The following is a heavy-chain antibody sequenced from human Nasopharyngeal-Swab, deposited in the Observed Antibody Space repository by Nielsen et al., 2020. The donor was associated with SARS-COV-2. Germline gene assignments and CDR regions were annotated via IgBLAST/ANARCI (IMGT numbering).Heavy chain of an antibody. CDR1: GGSISSRGYY. Sequence: SETLSLTCTVSGGSISSRGYYWTWIRQHPGKGLEWMGYVDYSGTPYYKSSLESRIAISLDTSKNQFSLQVTSVTVADTAVYLCARGIASGGPPFFDPWGPAILVPVSS. J-gene: IGHJ5*02. D-gene: IGHD3-3*02. CDR3: ARGIASGGPPFFDP. CDR2: VDYSGTP. V-gene: IGHV4-31*03.